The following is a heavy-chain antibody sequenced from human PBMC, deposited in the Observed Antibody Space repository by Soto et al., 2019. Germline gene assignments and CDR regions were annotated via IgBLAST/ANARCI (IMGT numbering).Heavy chain of an antibody. J-gene: IGHJ6*02. D-gene: IGHD3-3*01. Sequence: QVQLVESGGGVVQPGGSLRLSCAASGFTFSSYGMHWVRQAPGKGLQWVALVWYDGSNQYYADSVKGRFTISRDNSKNTLHLQLTSLGAEDTAVYFCARDRQFWGGSYVVFAYKYGMDVWGQGTTVTVSS. V-gene: IGHV3-33*01. CDR1: GFTFSSYG. CDR3: ARDRQFWGGSYVVFAYKYGMDV. CDR2: VWYDGSNQ.